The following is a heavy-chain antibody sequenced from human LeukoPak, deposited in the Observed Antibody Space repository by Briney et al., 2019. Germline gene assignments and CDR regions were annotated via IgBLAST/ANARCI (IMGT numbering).Heavy chain of an antibody. J-gene: IGHJ4*02. CDR1: GFTFSSYA. V-gene: IGHV3-30*01. CDR2: ISYDGSNK. CDR3: AREKPDFSSIDY. Sequence: GGSLRLSCAASGFTFSSYAMHWVRQAPGKGLEWVAVISYDGSNKYYADSVKGRFTISRDNSKNTQYLQMNSLRAEDTAVYYCAREKPDFSSIDYWGQGTLVTVSS. D-gene: IGHD1-14*01.